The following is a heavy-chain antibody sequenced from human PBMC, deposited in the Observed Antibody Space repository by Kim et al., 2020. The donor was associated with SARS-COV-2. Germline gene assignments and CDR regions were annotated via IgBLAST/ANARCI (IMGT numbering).Heavy chain of an antibody. CDR1: GFTFSSYS. Sequence: GGSLRLSCAASGFTFSSYSMNWVRQAPGKGLEWVSSISSSSSYIYYADSVKGRFTISRDNAKNSLYLQMNSLRAEDTAVYYCARDMTPGYSNGSGYYYYGMDVWGQGTTVTVSS. V-gene: IGHV3-21*01. J-gene: IGHJ6*02. CDR2: ISSSSSYI. D-gene: IGHD3-10*01. CDR3: ARDMTPGYSNGSGYYYYGMDV.